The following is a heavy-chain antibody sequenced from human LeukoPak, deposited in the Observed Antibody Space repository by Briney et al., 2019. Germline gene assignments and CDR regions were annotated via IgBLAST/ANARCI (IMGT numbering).Heavy chain of an antibody. D-gene: IGHD3-3*01. CDR2: INHSGST. CDR1: GGSFSGYY. Sequence: SDTQSLTCAVYGGSFSGYYSGWIRQPPGKGRECIGYINHSGSTNYNPSLKSRVSISVDTSKNQLSLNLTCVTAADTAVYYCARGAFWSGHRLDALHIWGQGTMVTVSS. V-gene: IGHV4-34*01. J-gene: IGHJ3*02. CDR3: ARGAFWSGHRLDALHI.